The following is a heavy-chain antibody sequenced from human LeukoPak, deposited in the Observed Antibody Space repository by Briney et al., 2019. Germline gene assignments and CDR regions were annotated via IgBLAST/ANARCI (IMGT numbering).Heavy chain of an antibody. V-gene: IGHV3-48*01. CDR3: AKSPAKYYYDSSGYYGFDY. CDR2: ISSSSSTI. Sequence: GGSLRLSCAASGFTFSSYSMNWVRQAPGKGLEWVSYISSSSSTIYYADSVKGRFTISRDNAKDSLYLQMNSLRAEDTAVYYCAKSPAKYYYDSSGYYGFDYWGQGTLVTVSS. J-gene: IGHJ4*02. CDR1: GFTFSSYS. D-gene: IGHD3-22*01.